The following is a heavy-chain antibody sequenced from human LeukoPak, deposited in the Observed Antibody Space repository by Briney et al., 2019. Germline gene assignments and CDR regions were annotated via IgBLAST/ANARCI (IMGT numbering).Heavy chain of an antibody. CDR1: GFTFSSYW. CDR2: INSDGSST. CDR3: AKDRPLGIVVVPAAEY. V-gene: IGHV3-74*01. D-gene: IGHD2-2*01. J-gene: IGHJ4*02. Sequence: GGSLRLSCAASGFTFSSYWMHWVRQAPGKGLVWVSRINSDGSSTSYADSVKGRFTISRDNSKNTLYLQMNSLRAEDTAVYYCAKDRPLGIVVVPAAEYWGQGTLVTVSS.